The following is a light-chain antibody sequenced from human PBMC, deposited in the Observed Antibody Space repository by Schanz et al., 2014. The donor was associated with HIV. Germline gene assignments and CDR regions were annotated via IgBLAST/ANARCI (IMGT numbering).Light chain of an antibody. V-gene: IGLV1-40*01. J-gene: IGLJ2*01. CDR3: ISYTSDTVL. CDR1: SSNIGTGYD. Sequence: QSILAQPLSVSGAPGQRVTISCTGSSSNIGTGYDVHWYQVLPGIAPKLLIFGYSNRPSGVPDRFSGSKSDSSASLTITGLQPEDEADYYCISYTSDTVLFGGGTKLTVL. CDR2: GYS.